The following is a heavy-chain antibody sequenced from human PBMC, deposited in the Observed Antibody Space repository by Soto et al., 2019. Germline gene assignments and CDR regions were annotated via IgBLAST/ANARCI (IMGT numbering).Heavy chain of an antibody. Sequence: ASVKVSCKPSGYTFTGYYMHWVRQAPGQGLEWMVWINPNSGGTKYIQKFQGRVTMTRDTSISTAYMELSSLRSDDTAVYYCARERNAAADNDAFDIWGQGKMVTVSS. J-gene: IGHJ3*02. D-gene: IGHD6-13*01. CDR2: INPNSGGT. CDR1: GYTFTGYY. V-gene: IGHV1-2*02. CDR3: ARERNAAADNDAFDI.